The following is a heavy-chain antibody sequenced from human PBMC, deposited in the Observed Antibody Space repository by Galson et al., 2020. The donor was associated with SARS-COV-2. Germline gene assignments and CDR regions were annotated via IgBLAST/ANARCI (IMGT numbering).Heavy chain of an antibody. CDR2: ISTTSVTI. CDR3: ARAPLIYGRDWYRYFDG. V-gene: IGHV3-21*01. J-gene: IGHJ4*02. Sequence: TGGSLRLSCVGSGFTFNTYSMNWVRQAPGRGLEWVSSISTTSVTIYMADSVKGRFIVSRDNAKNSLYLQMNSLIAEDTAVYYCARAPLIYGRDWYRYFDGWGQGTLVTVSS. D-gene: IGHD6-19*01. CDR1: GFTFNTYS.